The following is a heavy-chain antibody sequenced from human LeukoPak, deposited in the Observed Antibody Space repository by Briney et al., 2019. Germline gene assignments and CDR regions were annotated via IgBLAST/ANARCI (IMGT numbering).Heavy chain of an antibody. V-gene: IGHV3-23*01. Sequence: GGSLRLSCAASGFTFSGYWMSWVRQAPGKGLEWVSASGGDGGSTYADSVKGRFIISRDTSKNTLYLQMNSLRAEDTATYYCAKALNYWYFDLWGRGKLVTVSS. CDR1: GFTFSGYW. J-gene: IGHJ2*01. CDR3: AKALNYWYFDL. CDR2: SGGDGGST.